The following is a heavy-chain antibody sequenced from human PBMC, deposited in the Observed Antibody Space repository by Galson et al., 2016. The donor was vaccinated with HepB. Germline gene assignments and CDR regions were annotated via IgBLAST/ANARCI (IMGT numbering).Heavy chain of an antibody. Sequence: SLRLSCAASGFTFSSYTMNWVRQAPGKGLEWVSYISSNGATIYYADSVKGRFTLTRDNAKNSLYLQMNSLRAEDTAVYYCAREGAEMAVAGTAFDYWGQGTLVTVSS. CDR3: AREGAEMAVAGTAFDY. V-gene: IGHV3-48*01. D-gene: IGHD6-19*01. CDR2: ISSNGATI. CDR1: GFTFSSYT. J-gene: IGHJ4*02.